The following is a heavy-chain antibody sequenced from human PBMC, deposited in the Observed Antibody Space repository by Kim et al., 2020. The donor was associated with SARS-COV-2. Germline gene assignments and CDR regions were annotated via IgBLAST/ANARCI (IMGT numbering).Heavy chain of an antibody. CDR1: GFTVSSNY. CDR3: ARDTNRWWSDKWDAFDI. V-gene: IGHV3-53*01. D-gene: IGHD2-15*01. J-gene: IGHJ3*02. Sequence: GGSLRLSCAASGFTVSSNYMSWVRQAPGKGLEWVSVIYSGGSTYYADSVKGRFTISRDNSKNTLYLQMNSLRAEDTAVYYCARDTNRWWSDKWDAFDIWGQGTMVTVSS. CDR2: IYSGGST.